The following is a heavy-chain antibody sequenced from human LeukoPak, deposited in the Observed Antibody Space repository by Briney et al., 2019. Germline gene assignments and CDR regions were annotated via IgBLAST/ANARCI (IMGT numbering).Heavy chain of an antibody. V-gene: IGHV3-66*02. D-gene: IGHD5-24*01. CDR1: GFSVSTYY. J-gene: IGHJ4*02. CDR2: IYRDGST. Sequence: GGSLRLSCAASGFSVSTYYMSWVRQAPGKGLEWVSLIYRDGSTYFADSVKGRFTISRVNSKNTLYLQMNSLRAEDTAVYYCARVGRDNYNDYFDYWGQGTLVTVSS. CDR3: ARVGRDNYNDYFDY.